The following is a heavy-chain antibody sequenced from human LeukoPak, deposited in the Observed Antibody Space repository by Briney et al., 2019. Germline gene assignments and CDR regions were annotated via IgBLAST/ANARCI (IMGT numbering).Heavy chain of an antibody. Sequence: PGRSLRLSCAASGFTFSSYAMSWVRQAPGKGLEWVSAISGSGGSTYYADSVKGRFTISRDNSKNTLYLQMNSLRAEDTAVYYCAKDSSSWSRHFDYWGQGTLVTVSS. D-gene: IGHD6-13*01. CDR1: GFTFSSYA. CDR2: ISGSGGST. V-gene: IGHV3-23*01. J-gene: IGHJ4*02. CDR3: AKDSSSWSRHFDY.